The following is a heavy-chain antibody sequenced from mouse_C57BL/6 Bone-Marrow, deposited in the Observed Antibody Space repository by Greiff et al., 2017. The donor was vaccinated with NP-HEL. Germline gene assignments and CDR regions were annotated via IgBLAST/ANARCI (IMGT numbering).Heavy chain of an antibody. V-gene: IGHV1-72*01. CDR2: LAPNSGGT. J-gene: IGHJ2*01. CDR1: GYTFTNYW. D-gene: IGHD1-1*01. Sequence: QVQLQQPGAELVKPGASVKLSCKASGYTFTNYWMHWVKQRPGRGLEWIGRLAPNSGGTKYNEKFKSKATLTVDKPSSTAYMQLSSLPSEDSAVYYCARYYYGSGYFDYWGQGTTLTVSS. CDR3: ARYYYGSGYFDY.